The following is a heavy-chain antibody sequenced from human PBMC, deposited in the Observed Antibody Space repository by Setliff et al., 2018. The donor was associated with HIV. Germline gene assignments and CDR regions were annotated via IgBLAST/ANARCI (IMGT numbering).Heavy chain of an antibody. CDR2: ITYSGSA. V-gene: IGHV4-39*01. D-gene: IGHD3-22*01. CDR3: ARLGDNSDWRSNYFFYYFDV. Sequence: PSETLSLTCTVSGESISGSSYSWGWIRQPPGKGPEWIGSITYSGSARYNPSLKSRVAISVDMSKNQFSLSLISMTAADSAVYFCARLGDNSDWRSNYFFYYFDVWGKGTTVTVSS. CDR1: GESISGSSYS. J-gene: IGHJ6*03.